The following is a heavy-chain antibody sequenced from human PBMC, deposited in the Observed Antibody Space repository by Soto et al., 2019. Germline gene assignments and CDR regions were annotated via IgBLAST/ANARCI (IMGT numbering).Heavy chain of an antibody. D-gene: IGHD6-6*01. V-gene: IGHV1-8*01. CDR2: MNPNSGNT. CDR1: GYTFTSYD. Sequence: ASVKVSCKASGYTFTSYDINWVRQATGQGLEWMGWMNPNSGNTGYAQKFQGRVTMTRNTSISTAYMELSSLRSEDTAVYSCARWCYSSSYYYGMDVWGQGTTVTVSS. J-gene: IGHJ6*02. CDR3: ARWCYSSSYYYGMDV.